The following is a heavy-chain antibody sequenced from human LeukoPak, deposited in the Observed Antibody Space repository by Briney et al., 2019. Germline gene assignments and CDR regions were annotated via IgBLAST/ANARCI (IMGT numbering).Heavy chain of an antibody. CDR2: IRYDGSNK. J-gene: IGHJ4*02. D-gene: IGHD5-18*01. V-gene: IGHV3-30*02. Sequence: GGSLRLSCAASGFTFSSYGMHWVRQAPGKGLEWVAFIRYDGSNKYYADSVKGRFTISRDNSKNTLYLQMNSLRAEDTAVYYCAKGLRYSYGSVYFDYWGQGTLVTVSS. CDR1: GFTFSSYG. CDR3: AKGLRYSYGSVYFDY.